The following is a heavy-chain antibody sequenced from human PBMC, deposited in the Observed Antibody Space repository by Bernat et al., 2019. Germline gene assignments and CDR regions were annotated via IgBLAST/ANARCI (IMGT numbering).Heavy chain of an antibody. J-gene: IGHJ4*02. D-gene: IGHD3-22*01. V-gene: IGHV1-18*01. CDR1: GYPFTSYG. Sequence: QVQLVQSGAEVKKPGASVKVSCKASGYPFTSYGISWVRQAPGQGLEWMGWISAYNGNTNYAQKLQGRVTSTTDTSTSTAYMELRSLGSDDTAVYYCARRQYYDSSGYYYEGFDYWGQGTLVTVSS. CDR3: ARRQYYDSSGYYYEGFDY. CDR2: ISAYNGNT.